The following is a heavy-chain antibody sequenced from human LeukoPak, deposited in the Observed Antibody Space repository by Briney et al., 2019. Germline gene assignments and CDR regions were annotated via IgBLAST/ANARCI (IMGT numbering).Heavy chain of an antibody. CDR2: IYTSGST. D-gene: IGHD2-2*01. CDR3: ARQKCTSTSCLTKNAFDV. J-gene: IGHJ3*01. V-gene: IGHV4-4*09. CDR1: GSISSYY. Sequence: SETLSLTCTVSGSISSYYWSWIRRPPGRGLEWIGCIYTSGSTNYNPSLKSRVTISVDTSKNQFSLDLSSVTAADTAVYYCARQKCTSTSCLTKNAFDVWGKGTMVTVSS.